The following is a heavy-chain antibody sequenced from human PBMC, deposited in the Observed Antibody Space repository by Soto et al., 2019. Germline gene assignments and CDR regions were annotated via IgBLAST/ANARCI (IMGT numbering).Heavy chain of an antibody. CDR1: GFTFSDYY. V-gene: IGHV3-11*01. D-gene: IGHD2-8*01. CDR2: ISSSGRTI. Sequence: QVQLVESGGGLVKPGGSLRLSCAASGFTFSDYYMSWIRQAPGKGLEWVSYISSSGRTIYYADSVKGRFTISRDNGKNSLYLQNNSPGAEDTAVYYCARDDEGVPMEDWGQGTLVTVSS. CDR3: ARDDEGVPMED. J-gene: IGHJ4*02.